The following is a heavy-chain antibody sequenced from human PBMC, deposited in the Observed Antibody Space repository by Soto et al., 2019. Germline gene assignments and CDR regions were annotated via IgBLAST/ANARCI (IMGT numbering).Heavy chain of an antibody. D-gene: IGHD3-22*01. CDR1: GFTFSSYA. Sequence: GSLRLSCAASGFTFSSYAMSWVRQAPGKGLEWVSAISGSGGSTYYADSVKGRFTISRDNSKNTLYLQMNSLRAEDTAVYYCAKDMSYYDSSGYPQDFDYWGQGTLVTVSS. V-gene: IGHV3-23*01. J-gene: IGHJ4*02. CDR2: ISGSGGST. CDR3: AKDMSYYDSSGYPQDFDY.